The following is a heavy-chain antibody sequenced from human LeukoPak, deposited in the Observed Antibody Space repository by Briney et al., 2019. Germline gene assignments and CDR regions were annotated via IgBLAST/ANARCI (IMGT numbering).Heavy chain of an antibody. J-gene: IGHJ3*02. CDR2: ISSSGGTI. D-gene: IGHD3-22*01. Sequence: GGSLRLSCSASGFTFSSYEMNWVRQAPGKGLEWVSYISSSGGTIYYADSVKGRFTISRDNVKNSLFLQMDSLRAEDTAVYYCARDRDYYDSNSFSPDAFDIWGQGTMVTVSS. CDR3: ARDRDYYDSNSFSPDAFDI. CDR1: GFTFSSYE. V-gene: IGHV3-48*03.